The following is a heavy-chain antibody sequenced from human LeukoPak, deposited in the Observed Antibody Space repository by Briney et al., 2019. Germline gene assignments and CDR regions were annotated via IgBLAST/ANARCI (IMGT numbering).Heavy chain of an antibody. Sequence: GRSLRLSCAASGFTFSTYAMSWVSQAPGKGLEWVSVIRAGGDSTYYADSVKGRLTISRDNSKDTLYLQMNSLRPEDTAVYYCARGTVVTPGFYYWGQGTLVTVSS. CDR3: ARGTVVTPGFYY. D-gene: IGHD4-23*01. J-gene: IGHJ4*02. V-gene: IGHV3-23*01. CDR1: GFTFSTYA. CDR2: IRAGGDST.